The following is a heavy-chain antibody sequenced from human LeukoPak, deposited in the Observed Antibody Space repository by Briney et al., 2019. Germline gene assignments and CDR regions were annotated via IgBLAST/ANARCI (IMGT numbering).Heavy chain of an antibody. CDR3: ARGKQLVTVRYYYYMDV. V-gene: IGHV4-4*07. CDR1: GGSISSYY. J-gene: IGHJ6*03. Sequence: SETLSLTCTVSGGSISSYYWSWIRQPAGKGLEWIGRIYTSGSTNYNPSLKSRVTMSVDTSKNQFSLKLSSVTAADTAVYYCARGKQLVTVRYYYYMDVWGKGTTVTVSS. CDR2: IYTSGST. D-gene: IGHD6-6*01.